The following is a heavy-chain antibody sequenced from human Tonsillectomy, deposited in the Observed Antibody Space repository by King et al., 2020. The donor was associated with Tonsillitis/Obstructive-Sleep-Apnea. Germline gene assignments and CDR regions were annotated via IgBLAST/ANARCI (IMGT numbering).Heavy chain of an antibody. CDR1: GFTVSSNY. CDR2: IYSGGST. Sequence: VQLVESGGGLIQPGGSLRLSCAASGFTVSSNYMSWVRQAPGKGLEWVSVIYSGGSTYYADSVKGRFTISRDNSKNTLYLQMNSLRAEDTAVYYCAREGVERGGGDGGYFDLWGRGTLVTVSS. D-gene: IGHD2-21*02. CDR3: AREGVERGGGDGGYFDL. V-gene: IGHV3-53*01. J-gene: IGHJ2*01.